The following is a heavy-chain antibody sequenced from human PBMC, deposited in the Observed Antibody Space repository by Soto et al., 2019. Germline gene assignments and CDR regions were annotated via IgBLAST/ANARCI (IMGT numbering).Heavy chain of an antibody. CDR3: AHKGPEDWPLDY. CDR1: GFSLSTSGVG. V-gene: IGHV2-5*05. CDR2: IYWDDDK. J-gene: IGHJ4*02. D-gene: IGHD3-9*01. Sequence: SGPTLVNPTQTLTLTCTFSGFSLSTSGVGVGWIRQSPGKALEWLAVIYWDDDKRYGPSLKSRLSITKDTSKNQVVLTMTNMDPVDTATYYCAHKGPEDWPLDYWGQGTLVTVSS.